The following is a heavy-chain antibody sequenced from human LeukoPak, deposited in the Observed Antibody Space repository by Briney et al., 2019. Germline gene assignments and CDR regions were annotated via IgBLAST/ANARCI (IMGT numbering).Heavy chain of an antibody. CDR3: ARTPGWDYMTFDY. D-gene: IGHD4-11*01. V-gene: IGHV1-3*01. J-gene: IGHJ4*02. CDR2: INAGNGNT. CDR1: GYTFTRYA. Sequence: GASVKVSCKASGYTFTRYAMHWVRQAPGQRLEWMGWINAGNGNTKYSQKFQGRVTITRDTSASTAYMELSSLRSEDTAVYYCARTPGWDYMTFDYWGQGTLVTVSS.